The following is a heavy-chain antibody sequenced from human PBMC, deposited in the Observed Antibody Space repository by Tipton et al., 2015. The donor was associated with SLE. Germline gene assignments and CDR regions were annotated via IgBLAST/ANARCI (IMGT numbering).Heavy chain of an antibody. V-gene: IGHV3-23*01. Sequence: SLRLSCAASGFTFSGYAMSWVRQAPGKGLEWVSAISGSGGSTYYADSVKGRFAISRDNSKNTLYLQMNSLRAEDTAVYYCAKDPYGDYGWYFDLWGRGTLVTVSS. D-gene: IGHD4-17*01. CDR1: GFTFSGYA. J-gene: IGHJ2*01. CDR3: AKDPYGDYGWYFDL. CDR2: ISGSGGST.